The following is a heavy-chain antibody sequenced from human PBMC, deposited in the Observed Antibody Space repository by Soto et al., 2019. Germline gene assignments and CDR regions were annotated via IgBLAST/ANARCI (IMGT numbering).Heavy chain of an antibody. J-gene: IGHJ6*02. D-gene: IGHD3-10*01. CDR2: IKQDGSEK. CDR3: ARDPQLLWFGELDVYGMDV. V-gene: IGHV3-7*01. Sequence: EVQLVESGGGLVQPGGSLRLSCAASGFTFSSYWMSWVRQAPGKGLEWVANIKQDGSEKYHVDSVKGRFTISRDNAKNSLYLQMNSLRAEDTAVYYCARDPQLLWFGELDVYGMDVWGQGTTVTVSS. CDR1: GFTFSSYW.